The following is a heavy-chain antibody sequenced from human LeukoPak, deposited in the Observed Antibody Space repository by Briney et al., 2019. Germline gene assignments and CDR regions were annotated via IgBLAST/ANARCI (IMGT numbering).Heavy chain of an antibody. Sequence: GGSLRLSCAASGFTFSSYAMSWVRQAPGKGLEWVSAISGSGGSTYYADSVKGRFTISRDNSKNTLYLQMNSLRAEDTAVYYCAKSSLYSSGYNWFDPWGQGTLVTVSS. D-gene: IGHD6-19*01. CDR3: AKSSLYSSGYNWFDP. CDR1: GFTFSSYA. V-gene: IGHV3-23*01. CDR2: ISGSGGST. J-gene: IGHJ5*02.